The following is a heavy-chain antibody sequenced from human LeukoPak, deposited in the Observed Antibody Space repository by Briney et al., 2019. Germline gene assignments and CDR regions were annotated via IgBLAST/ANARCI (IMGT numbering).Heavy chain of an antibody. V-gene: IGHV1-18*01. CDR2: ISAYNGNT. J-gene: IGHJ4*02. Sequence: ASVKVSCKASGYTFTSYGISWVRQAPGQGLEWMGWISAYNGNTNYAQKLQGRVTMTTDTSTSTAYMELRSLRSDDTAVYYCARTRSGSWYVPYYFDYWGQGTLVTVSS. CDR3: ARTRSGSWYVPYYFDY. D-gene: IGHD6-13*01. CDR1: GYTFTSYG.